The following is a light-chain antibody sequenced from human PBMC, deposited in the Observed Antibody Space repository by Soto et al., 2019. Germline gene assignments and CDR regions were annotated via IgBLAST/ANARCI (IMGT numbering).Light chain of an antibody. CDR2: AAS. J-gene: IGKJ1*01. CDR1: QSVSGSY. Sequence: DIVLTQSPGTLSLSPGERATLSCRASQSVSGSYLAWYQQKPGQAPRLLMYAASSRATGIPDRFSGSGSGTDFTLTISRLEPEDFAVYYCQQYRTFGQGTKVEIK. CDR3: QQYRT. V-gene: IGKV3-20*01.